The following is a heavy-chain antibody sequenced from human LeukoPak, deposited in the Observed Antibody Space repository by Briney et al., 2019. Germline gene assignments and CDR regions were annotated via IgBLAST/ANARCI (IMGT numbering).Heavy chain of an antibody. Sequence: PGRSLRLSCAASGFTFSSYGMHWVRQAPGKGLEWVAVISYDGSNKYYADSVKGRFTMSRDNSKNTLYLQMNSLRAEDTAVYYCAKSRWHEQQLPFDYWGQGTLVTVSS. J-gene: IGHJ4*02. CDR1: GFTFSSYG. D-gene: IGHD6-13*01. V-gene: IGHV3-30*18. CDR3: AKSRWHEQQLPFDY. CDR2: ISYDGSNK.